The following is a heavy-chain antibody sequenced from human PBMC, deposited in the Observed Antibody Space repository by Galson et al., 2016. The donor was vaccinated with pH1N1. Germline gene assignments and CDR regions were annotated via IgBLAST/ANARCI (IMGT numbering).Heavy chain of an antibody. CDR1: GYTFTGYY. CDR2: IIPNSGDT. Sequence: SVKVSCKASGYTFTGYYMHWVRQAPGQGLEWVGLIIPNSGDTNYAKKFQGRVTMTRDTSISAAYMELTRLTSDDTAVYYCVRELRGGTFDVWGQGTMVTVSS. J-gene: IGHJ3*01. CDR3: VRELRGGTFDV. V-gene: IGHV1-2*02. D-gene: IGHD3-16*01.